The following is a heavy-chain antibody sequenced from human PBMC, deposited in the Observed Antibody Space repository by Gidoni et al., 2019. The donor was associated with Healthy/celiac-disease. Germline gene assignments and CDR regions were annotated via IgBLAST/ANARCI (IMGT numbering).Heavy chain of an antibody. CDR2: SYSGCRT. CDR1: GFTVRHHY. V-gene: IGHV3-66*02. D-gene: IGHD3-10*01. Sequence: EVRLVESGGGLVQPGGSLRLSCAASGFTVRHHYLSWFRKAPGKGLEWFSVSYSGCRTYYEDSVKGRFTISIDNYKNAMYLKMNSRRAEETAVYYWASRGTTDFMARARANYGMDVWGQGTTVTVSS. CDR3: ASRGTTDFMARARANYGMDV. J-gene: IGHJ6*02.